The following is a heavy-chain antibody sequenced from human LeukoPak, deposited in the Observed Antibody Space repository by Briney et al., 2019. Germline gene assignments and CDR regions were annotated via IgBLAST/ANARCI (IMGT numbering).Heavy chain of an antibody. CDR1: GYSFPSYW. CDR2: IDPSDSYT. CDR3: ARSYSGYDYLDY. D-gene: IGHD5-12*01. J-gene: IGHJ4*02. Sequence: GESLKISCKGSGYSFPSYWITWVRQMPGKGLERMGRIDPSDSYTNYSPSFQGHVTTSADKSISTAYLQWSSLKASDTAMYYCARSYSGYDYLDYWGQGTLVTVSS. V-gene: IGHV5-10-1*01.